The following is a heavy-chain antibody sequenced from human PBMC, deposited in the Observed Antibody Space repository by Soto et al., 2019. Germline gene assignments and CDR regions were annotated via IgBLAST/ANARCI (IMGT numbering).Heavy chain of an antibody. V-gene: IGHV1-18*04. CDR3: ARVTIFGVVITGYYVMDV. D-gene: IGHD3-3*01. CDR2: ISAYNGNT. CDR1: GYTFTSYG. Sequence: VASVKVSCKASGYTFTSYGISWVRQAPGQGLEWMGWISAYNGNTNYAQKLQGRVTMTTDTSTSTAYMELRSLRSDDTAVYYCARVTIFGVVITGYYVMDVWGQGTTVTVSS. J-gene: IGHJ6*02.